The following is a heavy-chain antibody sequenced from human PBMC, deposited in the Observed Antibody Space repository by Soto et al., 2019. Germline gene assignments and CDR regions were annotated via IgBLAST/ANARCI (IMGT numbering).Heavy chain of an antibody. V-gene: IGHV1-46*01. D-gene: IGHD3-3*02. J-gene: IGHJ4*02. CDR1: GYTFLDFY. CDR3: ARDKAFSAGY. CDR2: INPSGGGT. Sequence: QVQLVQSGTEVKKPGASVKVSCKASGYTFLDFYIHWVRQAPGQGLEWMGFINPSGGGTTYAQQFQGRLTMTRDTSTSTVYMELISLRSEDTAMYYCARDKAFSAGYWGQGTLVT.